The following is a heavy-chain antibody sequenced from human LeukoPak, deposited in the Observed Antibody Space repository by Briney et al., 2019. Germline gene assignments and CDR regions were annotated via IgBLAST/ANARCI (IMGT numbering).Heavy chain of an antibody. V-gene: IGHV1-46*01. CDR2: INPSGGST. CDR3: ARDPEQQLLRGIYYYYGMDV. J-gene: IGHJ6*02. CDR1: GYTFTGYY. Sequence: ASVKVSCKASGYTFTGYYMHWVRQAPGQGLEWMGIINPSGGSTSYAQKFQGRVTMTRDTSTSTVYMELSSLRSEDTAVYYCARDPEQQLLRGIYYYYGMDVWGQGTTVTVSS. D-gene: IGHD6-13*01.